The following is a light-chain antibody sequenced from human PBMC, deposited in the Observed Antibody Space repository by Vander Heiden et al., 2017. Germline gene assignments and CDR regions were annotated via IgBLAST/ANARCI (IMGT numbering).Light chain of an antibody. Sequence: SYVPTQPPPASAAPRPPAKTSCGGKNIGRKSVHWYQQRPGQAPVLVVYDDSGRPSGIPERFSGSNSGNAATLTISRVEAGDEADYYCQVWDGTTDHHVFATGTKVTVL. CDR2: DDS. CDR3: QVWDGTTDHHV. CDR1: NIGRKS. J-gene: IGLJ1*01. V-gene: IGLV3-21*02.